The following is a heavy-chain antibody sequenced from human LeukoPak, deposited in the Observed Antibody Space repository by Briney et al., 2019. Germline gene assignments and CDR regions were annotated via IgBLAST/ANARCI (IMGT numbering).Heavy chain of an antibody. CDR1: GYTFTGYH. CDR3: ARDATTYYYDSSLFLRSAYFDY. V-gene: IGHV1-2*06. D-gene: IGHD3-22*01. J-gene: IGHJ4*02. Sequence: ASVKVSCKASGYTFTGYHMHWVRQAPGQGLEWMGRINPNSGDTNYAQKFQGRVTMTRDTSISTAYMELSSLRSEDTAVYYCARDATTYYYDSSLFLRSAYFDYWGQGTLVTVSS. CDR2: INPNSGDT.